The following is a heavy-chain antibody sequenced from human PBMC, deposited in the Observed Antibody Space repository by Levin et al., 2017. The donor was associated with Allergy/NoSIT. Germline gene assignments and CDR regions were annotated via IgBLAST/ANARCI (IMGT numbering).Heavy chain of an antibody. J-gene: IGHJ6*02. CDR1: GFTFSSYS. Sequence: GESLKISCAASGFTFSSYSMNWVRQAPGKGLEWVSSISSSSSYIYYADSVKGRCTISRDNAKNSLYLQMNSLRAEDTAVYYCASDGGTAMALGMDVWGQGTTVTVSS. CDR2: ISSSSSYI. D-gene: IGHD5-18*01. V-gene: IGHV3-21*01. CDR3: ASDGGTAMALGMDV.